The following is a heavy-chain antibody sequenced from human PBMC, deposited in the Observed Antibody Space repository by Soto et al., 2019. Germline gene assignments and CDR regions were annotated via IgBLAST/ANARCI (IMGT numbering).Heavy chain of an antibody. CDR1: GFPFSSYA. V-gene: IGHV3-23*01. CDR2: ISGSGGST. J-gene: IGHJ3*02. CDR3: AAESSQWLVFYNAFDI. D-gene: IGHD6-19*01. Sequence: GGSLRLSCAASGFPFSSYAMSWVRQAPGKGLEWVSAISGSGGSTYYADSVKGRFTISRDNSKNTLYLQMNSLRAEDTAVYYCAAESSQWLVFYNAFDIWGQGTMVTVSS.